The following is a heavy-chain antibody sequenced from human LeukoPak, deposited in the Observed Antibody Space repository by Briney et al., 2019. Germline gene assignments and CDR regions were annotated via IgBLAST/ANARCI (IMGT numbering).Heavy chain of an antibody. V-gene: IGHV3-9*01. Sequence: GRSLRLSCAASGFTFDDYAMHWVRQAPGKGLEWVSGISWNSGSIGYADSVKGRFTISRDNVKNSLYLQMNSLRAEDTALYYCAKDRQWELLFWFDPWGQGTLVTVSS. D-gene: IGHD1-26*01. J-gene: IGHJ5*02. CDR3: AKDRQWELLFWFDP. CDR1: GFTFDDYA. CDR2: ISWNSGSI.